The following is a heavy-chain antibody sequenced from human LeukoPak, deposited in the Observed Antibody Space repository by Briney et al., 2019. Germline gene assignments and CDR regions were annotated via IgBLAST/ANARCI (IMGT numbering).Heavy chain of an antibody. J-gene: IGHJ4*02. CDR2: ISGSGGST. Sequence: PGGSLRLSCAASGFTFSSYAMSWVRQAPGKGLEWVSAISGSGGSTYYADSVKGRSTISRDNSKNTLYLQMNSLRAEDTAVYYCAKITMIVVVTTYYFDYWGQGTLVTVSS. CDR3: AKITMIVVVTTYYFDY. V-gene: IGHV3-23*01. CDR1: GFTFSSYA. D-gene: IGHD3-22*01.